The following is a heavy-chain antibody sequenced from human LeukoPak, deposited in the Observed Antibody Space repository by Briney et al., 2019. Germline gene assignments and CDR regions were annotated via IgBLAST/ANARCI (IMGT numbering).Heavy chain of an antibody. V-gene: IGHV4-34*01. J-gene: IGHJ4*02. CDR2: INHSGST. Sequence: PSETLSLTCAVYGGSFSGYYWSWIRQPPGKGLEWIREINHSGSTSYNPSLKSRVTISVDTSKNQFSLKLSSVTAADTAVYYCARGFRDCGGDCYSDFDYWGQGTLVTVSS. D-gene: IGHD2-21*02. CDR3: ARGFRDCGGDCYSDFDY. CDR1: GGSFSGYY.